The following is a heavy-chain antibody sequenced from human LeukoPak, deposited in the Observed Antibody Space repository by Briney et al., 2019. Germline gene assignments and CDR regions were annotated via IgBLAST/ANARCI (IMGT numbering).Heavy chain of an antibody. Sequence: SETLSLTCAVYGGSFSGYYWSWIRQPPGKGLEWIGEINHSGSTNYNPSLKSRVTISVDTSKNQFSLKLSSVTAADTAVYYCARGRRVYVLRFLVNFDYWGQGTLVTVSS. J-gene: IGHJ4*02. D-gene: IGHD3-3*01. CDR1: GGSFSGYY. V-gene: IGHV4-34*01. CDR3: ARGRRVYVLRFLVNFDY. CDR2: INHSGST.